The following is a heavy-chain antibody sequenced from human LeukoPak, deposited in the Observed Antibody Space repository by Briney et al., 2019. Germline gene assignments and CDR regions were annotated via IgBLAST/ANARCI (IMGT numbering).Heavy chain of an antibody. D-gene: IGHD2-15*01. Sequence: GRSLRLSCAASGFSFSSYLMHWVRQAPGKGLEWVALIGFDVSKIYYADSVKGRFTISRDNSKNTLYLQMNSLRDEDTAVYFCARERLENWNDGSCPDALDIWGQGTMVTISS. CDR2: IGFDVSKI. CDR3: ARERLENWNDGSCPDALDI. V-gene: IGHV3-33*01. J-gene: IGHJ3*02. CDR1: GFSFSSYL.